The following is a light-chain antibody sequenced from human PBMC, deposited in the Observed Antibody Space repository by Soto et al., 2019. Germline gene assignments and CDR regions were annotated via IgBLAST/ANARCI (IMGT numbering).Light chain of an antibody. CDR1: QSVSSSY. CDR3: QQRSNWPPIT. CDR2: GAS. Sequence: EIVLTQSPGTLSLSPGERATLSFRASQSVSSSYLAWYQQKPGQAPRLLIYGASSRATGIPDRFSGSGSGTDFTLTISSLEPEDFAVYYCQQRSNWPPITFGQGTRLEIK. J-gene: IGKJ5*01. V-gene: IGKV3D-20*02.